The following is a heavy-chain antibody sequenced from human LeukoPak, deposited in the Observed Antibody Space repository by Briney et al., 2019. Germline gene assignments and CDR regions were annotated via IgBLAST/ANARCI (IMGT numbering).Heavy chain of an antibody. CDR2: IYYSGSV. CDR3: ASHEGWFAENWFDP. D-gene: IGHD3-10*01. J-gene: IGHJ5*02. CDR1: GGSSSRRSYY. V-gene: IGHV4-39*01. Sequence: SETLSLTCTISGGSSSRRSYYWGWIRQPPGKGLEWIGSIYYSGSVYINPSLQSRVTISVDTSRNQFSLKLSSMTAADTAVYYCASHEGWFAENWFDPWGQGTLVSVSP.